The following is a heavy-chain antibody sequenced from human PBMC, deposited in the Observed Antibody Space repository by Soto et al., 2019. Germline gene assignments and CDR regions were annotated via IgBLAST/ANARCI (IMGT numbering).Heavy chain of an antibody. CDR1: GGSVSSGSYY. CDR2: NYYSGST. J-gene: IGHJ6*02. V-gene: IGHV4-61*01. Sequence: PSETLSLTCTVSGGSVSSGSYYWSWIRQPPGKGLEWIGYNYYSGSTNYNPSLKSRVTISVDTSKNQFSLKLSSVTAADTAVYYCARAPPRSYYYGMGVWGQGTTFPVSS. CDR3: ARAPPRSYYYGMGV.